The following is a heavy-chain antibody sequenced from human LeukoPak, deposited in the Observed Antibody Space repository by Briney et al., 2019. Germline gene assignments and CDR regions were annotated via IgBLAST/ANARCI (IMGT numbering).Heavy chain of an antibody. J-gene: IGHJ5*02. D-gene: IGHD6-13*01. Sequence: SVKVSCKASGGTFSSYAISWVRQAPGQGLEWMGGIIPIFGTANYAQKFQDRVTITADESTSTAYMELSSLRSEDTAVYYCARGGTSWLNWFDPWGQGTLVTVSS. CDR2: IIPIFGTA. V-gene: IGHV1-69*13. CDR1: GGTFSSYA. CDR3: ARGGTSWLNWFDP.